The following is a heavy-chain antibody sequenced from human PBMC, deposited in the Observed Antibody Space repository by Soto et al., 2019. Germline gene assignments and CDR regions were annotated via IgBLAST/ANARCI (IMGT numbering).Heavy chain of an antibody. CDR2: ISSSSSTI. CDR1: GFTFSSYS. J-gene: IGHJ6*02. CDR3: ASDSRTIAVAGTAYYYYGMDV. Sequence: GSLRLSCAASGFTFSSYSMNWVRQAPGKGLEWVSYISSSSSTIYYADSVKGRFTISRDNAKNSLYLQMNSLRDEDTAVYYCASDSRTIAVAGTAYYYYGMDVWGQGTTVTVSS. V-gene: IGHV3-48*02. D-gene: IGHD6-19*01.